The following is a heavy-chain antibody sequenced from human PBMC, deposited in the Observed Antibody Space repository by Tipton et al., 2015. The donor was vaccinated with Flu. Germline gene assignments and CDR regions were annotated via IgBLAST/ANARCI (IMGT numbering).Heavy chain of an antibody. D-gene: IGHD5-24*01. Sequence: SLRLSCAASGFTFSSHFIHWVRRPPGKGLVWVSRISGDGRSTSYADSVKGRFTVSRDNAKNTLYVEMNSLRVEDTGVYYCARGASRWLVEDNWFDPWGQGTLVTVSS. V-gene: IGHV3-74*01. CDR3: ARGASRWLVEDNWFDP. CDR1: GFTFSSHF. J-gene: IGHJ5*02. CDR2: ISGDGRST.